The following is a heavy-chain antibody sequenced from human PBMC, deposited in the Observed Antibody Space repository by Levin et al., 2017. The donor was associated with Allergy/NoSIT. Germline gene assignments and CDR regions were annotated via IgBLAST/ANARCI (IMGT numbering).Heavy chain of an antibody. Sequence: GESLKISCAASGFTFSDYEMNWVRQAPGKGLEWVSSIAGSDNSKNYADSVKGRFTVPRDNAQNSLSLQMNSLRAEDTAVYYCARGNWGVLGDFWGQGTLVTVSS. J-gene: IGHJ4*02. V-gene: IGHV3-48*03. D-gene: IGHD3-16*01. CDR1: GFTFSDYE. CDR3: ARGNWGVLGDF. CDR2: IAGSDNSK.